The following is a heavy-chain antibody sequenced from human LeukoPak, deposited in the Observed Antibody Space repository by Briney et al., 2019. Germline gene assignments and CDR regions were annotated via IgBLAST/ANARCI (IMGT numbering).Heavy chain of an antibody. CDR2: INHSGST. Sequence: SETLSLTCAVYGGSFSGYYWSWIRQPPGKGLERIGEINHSGSTNYSPSLKSRVTISVDTSKNQFSLKLSSVTAADTAVYYCARAGYRAYYFDYWGQGTLVTVSS. V-gene: IGHV4-34*01. J-gene: IGHJ4*02. CDR3: ARAGYRAYYFDY. CDR1: GGSFSGYY. D-gene: IGHD6-13*01.